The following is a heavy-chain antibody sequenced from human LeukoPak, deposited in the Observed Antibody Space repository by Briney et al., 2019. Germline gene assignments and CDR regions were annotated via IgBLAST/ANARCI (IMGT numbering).Heavy chain of an antibody. CDR1: GGSISGYY. J-gene: IGHJ4*02. Sequence: SETLPLTCTVSGGSISGYYWSWIRQPPGKGLEWIGEINHSGSTNYNPSLKSRVTISVDTSKNQFSLKLSSVTAADTAVYYCAYGGKLDYWGQGTLVTVSS. CDR3: AYGGKLDY. V-gene: IGHV4-34*01. D-gene: IGHD4-23*01. CDR2: INHSGST.